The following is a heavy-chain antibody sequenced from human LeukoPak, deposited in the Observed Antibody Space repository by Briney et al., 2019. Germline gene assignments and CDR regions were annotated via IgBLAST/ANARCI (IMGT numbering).Heavy chain of an antibody. Sequence: GGSQRLFCAASGFTFSSYGMHWVRQAPGKGLEWVAVISYDGSNKYYVDSVKGRFTISRDNSKNTLYLQMNSLRAEDTATYYCAKDLYGDWGQGTLVTVSS. D-gene: IGHD4-17*01. CDR2: ISYDGSNK. CDR3: AKDLYGD. CDR1: GFTFSSYG. J-gene: IGHJ4*02. V-gene: IGHV3-30*18.